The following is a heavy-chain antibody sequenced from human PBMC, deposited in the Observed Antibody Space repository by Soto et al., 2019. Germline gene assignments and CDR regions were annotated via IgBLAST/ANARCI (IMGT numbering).Heavy chain of an antibody. CDR3: ARDFDYGDHWGYFQH. CDR2: ISSSSSTI. J-gene: IGHJ1*01. V-gene: IGHV3-48*01. D-gene: IGHD4-17*01. CDR1: GFTFSSYS. Sequence: GGSLRLSCAASGFTFSSYSMNWVRQAPGKGLEWVSYISSSSSTIYYADAVKGRFTISRDNAKNSLYLQMNSLRAEDTAVYYCARDFDYGDHWGYFQHWGQGTLVTVSS.